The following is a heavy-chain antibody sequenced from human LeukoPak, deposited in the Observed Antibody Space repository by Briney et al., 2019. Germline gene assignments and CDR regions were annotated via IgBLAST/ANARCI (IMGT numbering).Heavy chain of an antibody. CDR2: IYYSGST. D-gene: IGHD3-3*01. J-gene: IGHJ6*02. V-gene: IGHV4-31*03. Sequence: PSETLSLTCTVSGGSISSGDYYWRWLRQHPGKGLEWIGYIYYSGSTYYIPSLKSRVTISVDTSKDQFSLKLSSVTAADTAVYYCARPSLLRFLSLPWHYYYGMDVWGQGTTVTVSS. CDR1: GGSISSGDYY. CDR3: ARPSLLRFLSLPWHYYYGMDV.